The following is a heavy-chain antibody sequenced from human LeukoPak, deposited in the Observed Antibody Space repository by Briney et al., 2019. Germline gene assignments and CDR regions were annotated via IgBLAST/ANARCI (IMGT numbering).Heavy chain of an antibody. V-gene: IGHV3-48*01. CDR3: TKSSDYDILTGSEYFQH. J-gene: IGHJ1*01. CDR1: GFTFSTYG. D-gene: IGHD3-9*01. CDR2: ISSRSSSI. Sequence: GGSLRLSCAASGFTFSTYGMNWVRQAPGKGLEWVSYISSRSSSIYYADSVRGRFTISRDNAKNSLYLQMNSLRAEDTAVYYCTKSSDYDILTGSEYFQHWGQGTLVTVSS.